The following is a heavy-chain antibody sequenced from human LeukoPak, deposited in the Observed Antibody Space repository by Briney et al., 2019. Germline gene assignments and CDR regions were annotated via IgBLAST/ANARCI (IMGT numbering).Heavy chain of an antibody. D-gene: IGHD3-22*01. CDR3: AREAYYYDSSGQNTLGY. CDR1: GGSISSSSYY. CDR2: IYYSGST. J-gene: IGHJ4*02. V-gene: IGHV4-39*07. Sequence: SETLSLTCTVSGGSISSSSYYWGWIRQPPGEGLEWIGSIYYSGSTYYNPSLKSRVTISVDTSKNQFSLRLSSVTAADTAVYYCAREAYYYDSSGQNTLGYWGQGTLVTVSS.